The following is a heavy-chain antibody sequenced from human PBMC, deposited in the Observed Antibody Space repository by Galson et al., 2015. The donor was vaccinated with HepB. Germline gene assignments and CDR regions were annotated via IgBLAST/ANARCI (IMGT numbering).Heavy chain of an antibody. CDR2: ISGSGGST. CDR3: ARAGEGDAMVTFY. Sequence: RLSCAASGFTFSSYAMSWVRQAPGKGLEWVSAISGSGGSTYYADSVKGRFTIFRDNSKNTLYLQMNSLGAEDTAVYYCARAGEGDAMVTFYWGQGTLVTVSS. J-gene: IGHJ4*02. D-gene: IGHD5-18*01. V-gene: IGHV3-23*01. CDR1: GFTFSSYA.